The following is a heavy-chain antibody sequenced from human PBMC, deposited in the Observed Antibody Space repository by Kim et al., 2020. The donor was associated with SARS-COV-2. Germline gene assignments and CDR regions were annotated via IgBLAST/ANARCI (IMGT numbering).Heavy chain of an antibody. Sequence: SETLSLTCAVYGGSFSGYYWSWIRQPPGKGLEWIGEINNSGRTNYNPSPKSRVTISLATSKNQFSLKLSSVTAADTAVYYCARQTSITMVRGVIRYMDVWGKGTTVTVSS. CDR3: ARQTSITMVRGVIRYMDV. CDR2: INNSGRT. J-gene: IGHJ6*03. D-gene: IGHD3-10*01. CDR1: GGSFSGYY. V-gene: IGHV4-34*01.